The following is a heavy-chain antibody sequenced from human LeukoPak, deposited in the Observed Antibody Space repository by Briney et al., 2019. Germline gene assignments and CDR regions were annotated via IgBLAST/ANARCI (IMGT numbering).Heavy chain of an antibody. V-gene: IGHV4-4*02. Sequence: SETLSLTCAVSGGSISSSNWWSWVRQPPGKGLEWIGEIYHSGSTNYNPSPKSRVTISVDKSKNQFSLNLSSVTAADTAVYYCAGQYYDGSGSYYFDYWGQGTLVTVSS. J-gene: IGHJ4*02. CDR2: IYHSGST. CDR1: GGSISSSNW. D-gene: IGHD3-22*01. CDR3: AGQYYDGSGSYYFDY.